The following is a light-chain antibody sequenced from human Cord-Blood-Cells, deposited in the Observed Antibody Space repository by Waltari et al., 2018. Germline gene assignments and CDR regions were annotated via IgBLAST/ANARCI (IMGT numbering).Light chain of an antibody. V-gene: IGLV1-51*01. Sequence: QSVLTQPHSVSAAPGQKVTISCSGSSSNIGNNYVYWYQQLPGKAPKLLIYDDNKRPSGIPDRSSGSKSGTSATLGITGLQTGDEADYYCGTWDSSLSVVFGGGTKLTVL. CDR3: GTWDSSLSVV. J-gene: IGLJ2*01. CDR1: SSNIGNNY. CDR2: DDN.